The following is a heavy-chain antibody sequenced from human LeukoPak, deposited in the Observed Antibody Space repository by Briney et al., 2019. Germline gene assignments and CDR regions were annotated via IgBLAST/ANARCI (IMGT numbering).Heavy chain of an antibody. D-gene: IGHD3-10*01. J-gene: IGHJ5*02. CDR3: ARDLGGSGSSINWFDP. Sequence: GASVEVSCKASGGTFSSYAISWVRQAPGQGLEWMGGIIPIFGTANYAQKFQGRVTITTDESTSTAYMELSSLRSEDTAVYYCARDLGGSGSSINWFDPWGQGTLVTVSS. V-gene: IGHV1-69*05. CDR1: GGTFSSYA. CDR2: IIPIFGTA.